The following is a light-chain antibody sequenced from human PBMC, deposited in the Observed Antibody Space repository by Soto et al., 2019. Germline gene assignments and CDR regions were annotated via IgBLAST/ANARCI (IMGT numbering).Light chain of an antibody. J-gene: IGKJ3*01. Sequence: DIQMTQSPSSLSASVGDRVTITCRASQSISSYLNWYQQKPGKAPKLLIYAASSLQSGGPSRFSGSGSGTDFTLTISSRQPEDFATYYCQQSYSTQFTFGPGTKVDIK. V-gene: IGKV1-39*01. CDR2: AAS. CDR3: QQSYSTQFT. CDR1: QSISSY.